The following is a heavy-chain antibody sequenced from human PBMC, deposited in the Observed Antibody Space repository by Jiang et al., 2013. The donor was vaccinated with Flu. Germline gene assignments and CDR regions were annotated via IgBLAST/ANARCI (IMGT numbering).Heavy chain of an antibody. CDR1: GGTFSSYA. J-gene: IGHJ4*02. CDR3: ARGGGDFWSGYYNY. Sequence: SGAEVKKPGSSVKVSCKASGGTFSSYAISWVRQAPGQGLEWMGRIIPILGIANYAQKFQGRVTITADKSTSTAYMELSSLRSEDTAVYYCARGGGDFWSGYYNYWGQGTLVTVSS. D-gene: IGHD3-3*01. V-gene: IGHV1-69*04. CDR2: IIPILGIA.